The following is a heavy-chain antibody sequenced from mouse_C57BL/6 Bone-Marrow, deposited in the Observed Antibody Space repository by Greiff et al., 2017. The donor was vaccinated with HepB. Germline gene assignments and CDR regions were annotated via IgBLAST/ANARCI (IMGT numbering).Heavy chain of an antibody. CDR1: GYTFTSYG. Sequence: VKLQESGAELARPGASVKLSCKASGYTFTSYGISWVKQRTGQGLEWIGEIYPRSGNTYYNEKFKGKATLTADKSSSTAYMELSSLTSEDSAVYYCAKGGLLRRDWFAYWGQGTLVTVSA. V-gene: IGHV1-81*01. J-gene: IGHJ3*01. CDR3: AKGGLLRRDWFAY. D-gene: IGHD1-1*01. CDR2: IYPRSGNT.